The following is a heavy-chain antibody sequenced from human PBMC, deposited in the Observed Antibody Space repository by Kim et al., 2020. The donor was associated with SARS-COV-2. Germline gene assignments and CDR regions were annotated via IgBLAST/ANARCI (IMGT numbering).Heavy chain of an antibody. V-gene: IGHV3-30*07. CDR3: ARGFFGELLPDYYYYGMDV. J-gene: IGHJ6*02. D-gene: IGHD3-10*01. Sequence: RFTISRDNSKNTLYLQMNSLRAEDTAVYYCARGFFGELLPDYYYYGMDVWGQGTTVTVSS.